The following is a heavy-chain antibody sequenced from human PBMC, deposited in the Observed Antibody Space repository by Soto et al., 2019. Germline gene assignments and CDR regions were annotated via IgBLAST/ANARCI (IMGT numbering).Heavy chain of an antibody. CDR2: IYYSGST. Sequence: QVQLQESGPGLVKPSETLSLTCTVSGGSISSYYWSWIRQPPGKGLEWIGYIYYSGSTNYNPSLKRRVTISVDTSKNQFSLKLSSVTAADTAVYYCARDRHVYSSSWVNYYYYGMDVWGQGTTVTVSS. D-gene: IGHD6-13*01. J-gene: IGHJ6*02. V-gene: IGHV4-59*01. CDR1: GGSISSYY. CDR3: ARDRHVYSSSWVNYYYYGMDV.